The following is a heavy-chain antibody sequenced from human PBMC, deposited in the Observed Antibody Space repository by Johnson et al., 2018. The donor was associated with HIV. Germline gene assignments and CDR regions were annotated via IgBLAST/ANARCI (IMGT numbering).Heavy chain of an antibody. V-gene: IGHV3-30-3*01. CDR1: GFTFGIYA. CDR2: ISYDGSNK. D-gene: IGHD3-22*01. J-gene: IGHJ3*02. Sequence: VQLVESGGGVVQPGTSLRLSCAASGFTFGIYALHWVRRAPGKGLECVAVISYDGSNKYYADSVKGRFTISRDNSKNTLYLQMNSLRAEDTAVYYCTRRGYYDSSGYAFDIWGQGTMVTVSS. CDR3: TRRGYYDSSGYAFDI.